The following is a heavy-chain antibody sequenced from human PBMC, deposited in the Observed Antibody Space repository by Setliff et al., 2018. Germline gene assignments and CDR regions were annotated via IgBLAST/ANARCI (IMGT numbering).Heavy chain of an antibody. Sequence: ASVKVSCKASGYTFTDYGVTWVRQAPRQGLEWVGWISPYSGNTYYAPKFQGRITMTTDTSTTTAYMELKSLRSDDTAIYYCSRLVRYCTRTSCQRLSGDDYWGQGVLVTVSS. CDR3: SRLVRYCTRTSCQRLSGDDY. D-gene: IGHD2-2*01. V-gene: IGHV1-18*01. CDR2: ISPYSGNT. CDR1: GYTFTDYG. J-gene: IGHJ4*02.